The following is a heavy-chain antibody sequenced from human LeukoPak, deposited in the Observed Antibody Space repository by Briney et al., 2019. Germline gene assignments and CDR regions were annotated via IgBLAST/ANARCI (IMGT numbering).Heavy chain of an antibody. CDR2: IYTSGSI. J-gene: IGHJ5*02. D-gene: IGHD3-3*01. CDR3: ARERDETYYDFWSGYPWGLNWFDP. V-gene: IGHV4-4*07. CDR1: GGSISSYY. Sequence: SETLSLTCTVSGGSISSYYWSWIRQPAGKGLEWIGRIYTSGSINYNPSLKSRVTMSVDTSKNQFSLKLSSVTAADTAVYYCARERDETYYDFWSGYPWGLNWFDPWGQGTLVTVSS.